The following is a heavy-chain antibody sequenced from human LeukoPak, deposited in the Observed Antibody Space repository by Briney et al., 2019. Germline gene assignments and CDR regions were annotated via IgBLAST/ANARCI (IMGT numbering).Heavy chain of an antibody. J-gene: IGHJ4*02. CDR2: ISGSGGST. CDR3: AKGATYYYDSSGYYYFDY. CDR1: GFTFGSYG. D-gene: IGHD3-22*01. Sequence: GGSLRLSCAASGFTFGSYGMSWVRQAPGKGLEWVSAISGSGGSTYYADSVKGRFTISRDNSKNTLYLQMNSLRAEDTAVYYCAKGATYYYDSSGYYYFDYWGQGTLVTVSS. V-gene: IGHV3-23*01.